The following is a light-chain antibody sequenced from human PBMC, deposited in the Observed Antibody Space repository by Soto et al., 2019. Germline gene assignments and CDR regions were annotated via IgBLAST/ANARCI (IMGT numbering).Light chain of an antibody. Sequence: SVLTQPPPVSWAPGQRVTNSRTGSSSHIGAGYDVHWYQQLPGTAPKLLIYGNSNRPSGVPDRFSGSKPGTSASLAITGLQAEDEADYYCQSYDSSLVYVFGTGTRSPS. CDR1: SSHIGAGYD. CDR2: GNS. J-gene: IGLJ1*01. V-gene: IGLV1-40*01. CDR3: QSYDSSLVYV.